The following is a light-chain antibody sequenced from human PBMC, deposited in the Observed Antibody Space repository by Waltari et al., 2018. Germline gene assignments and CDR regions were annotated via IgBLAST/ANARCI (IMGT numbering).Light chain of an antibody. CDR1: DSNIGAGSD. J-gene: IGLJ1*01. V-gene: IGLV1-40*01. Sequence: QSVLTQPSSVSGAPGQRVTISCTGSDSNIGAGSDVHWYQQLPGAAPRLLIYDFINRPSGVPDRFSASKSGASASLAITGLQAEDEADYYCQSYDNSLSAYVFGSGTKVFVL. CDR2: DFI. CDR3: QSYDNSLSAYV.